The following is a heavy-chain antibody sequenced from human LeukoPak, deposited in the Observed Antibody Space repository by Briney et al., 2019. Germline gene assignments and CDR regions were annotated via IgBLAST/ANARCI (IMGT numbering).Heavy chain of an antibody. CDR2: MNPNSGNT. Sequence: ASVKVSCKASGYTFTSYDISWVRQATGQGLEWMGWMNPNSGNTGYAQKFQGRVTMTRNTSISTAYMELSSLRSEDTAVYYCARDLSGVAGYTYGRGIDYWGQGTLVTVSS. CDR3: ARDLSGVAGYTYGRGIDY. V-gene: IGHV1-8*01. J-gene: IGHJ4*02. D-gene: IGHD5-18*01. CDR1: GYTFTSYD.